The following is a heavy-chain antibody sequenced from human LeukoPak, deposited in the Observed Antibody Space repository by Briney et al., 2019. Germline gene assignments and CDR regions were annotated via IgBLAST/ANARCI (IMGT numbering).Heavy chain of an antibody. V-gene: IGHV3-43D*03. CDR3: AKDTPSVSGSYTSGGYYGMDV. CDR1: GFTFDDYA. D-gene: IGHD3-16*01. J-gene: IGHJ6*02. Sequence: GGSLRLSCAASGFTFDDYAMHWVRQAPGKGLEWVSLISWDGGSTYYADSVKGRFTISRDNSKNSLYLQMNSLRAEDTALYYCAKDTPSVSGSYTSGGYYGMDVWGQGTTVTVSS. CDR2: ISWDGGST.